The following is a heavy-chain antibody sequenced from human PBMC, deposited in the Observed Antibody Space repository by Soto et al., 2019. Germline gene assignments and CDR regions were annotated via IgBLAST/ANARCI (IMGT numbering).Heavy chain of an antibody. CDR1: GGSISSYY. Sequence: SETLSLTCTVSGGSISSYYWSWIRQPPGKGLEWIGYIYYSGSTNYNPSLKSRVTISVDTSKNQFSLKLSSVTAADTAVYYCARAVFTTSNWFDPWGQGTLVTVSS. CDR2: IYYSGST. J-gene: IGHJ5*02. D-gene: IGHD1-1*01. CDR3: ARAVFTTSNWFDP. V-gene: IGHV4-59*01.